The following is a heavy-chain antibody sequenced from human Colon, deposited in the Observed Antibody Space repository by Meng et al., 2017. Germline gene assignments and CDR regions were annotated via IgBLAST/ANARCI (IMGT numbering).Heavy chain of an antibody. CDR1: AYSFRTYA. CDR2: INMYTGDP. J-gene: IGHJ4*02. CDR3: VRHNGDSDFDY. V-gene: IGHV7-4-1*02. Sequence: QVQLVQAGSELKKPGASVTVSCKASAYSFRTYAINWVRQAPGQGLQWMGWINMYTGDPSYVEGFAGRFVFSLDISVSTAYLQISSLKAEDTAVYFCVRHNGDSDFDYWGQGTLVTVSS. D-gene: IGHD2-21*02.